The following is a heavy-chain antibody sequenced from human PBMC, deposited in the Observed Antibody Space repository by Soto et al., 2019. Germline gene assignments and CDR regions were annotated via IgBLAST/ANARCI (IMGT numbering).Heavy chain of an antibody. V-gene: IGHV4-59*01. D-gene: IGHD3-10*01. J-gene: IGHJ4*02. CDR3: ASAGVWFRTRLDY. CDR2: IYYNQRT. Sequence: SETLSLTCTVSGGSITTYYWSWFRQPAGKGLEWIANIYYNQRTNYNPSLKRRVTISIDTSKNQFSLKLNSVTAADTAVYYCASAGVWFRTRLDYWDLGTLVTVSS. CDR1: GGSITTYY.